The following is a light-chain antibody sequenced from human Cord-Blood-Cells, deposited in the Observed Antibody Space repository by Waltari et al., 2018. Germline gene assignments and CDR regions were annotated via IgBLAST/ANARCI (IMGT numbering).Light chain of an antibody. CDR2: AAS. CDR3: QQSYSTPWT. V-gene: IGKV1-39*01. J-gene: IGKJ1*01. Sequence: DIQMTQSPSSLSASVGDRVTTTCRASQSISSYLNWYQQKPGKAPKLLIYAASSLQSGVPSMFSGSGSGTDFTLTISSLQPEDFATYYCQQSYSTPWTFGQGTKVEIK. CDR1: QSISSY.